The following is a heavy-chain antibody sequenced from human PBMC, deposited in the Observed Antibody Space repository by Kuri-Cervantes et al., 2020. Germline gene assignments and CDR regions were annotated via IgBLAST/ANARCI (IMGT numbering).Heavy chain of an antibody. CDR1: GGSISSSSYY. Sequence: SETLSLTCTVSGGSISSSSYYWGWIRQPPGKGLEWIGSIYYSGSTYYNPSLKSRVTISVDTSKNQFSLKLSSVTAADTAVYYCASGYYYDSSGYFDYWGQGTLVTVSS. CDR2: IYYSGST. J-gene: IGHJ4*02. CDR3: ASGYYYDSSGYFDY. D-gene: IGHD3-22*01. V-gene: IGHV4-39*01.